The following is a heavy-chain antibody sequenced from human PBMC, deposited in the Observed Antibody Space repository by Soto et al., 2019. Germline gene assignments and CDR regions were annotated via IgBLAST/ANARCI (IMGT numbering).Heavy chain of an antibody. Sequence: QIHLVQSGPEVKKAGASVKVSCKASGYIFTKYGISWVRQAPGQGLEWMGWISGHDGHTTYAQKFQGRVTMTTDTSKSTAYTEVRSLRSDDTAIYYCARDREAATAFSSLYYFYGMDVWGQGTTVTVSS. D-gene: IGHD6-13*01. CDR3: ARDREAATAFSSLYYFYGMDV. V-gene: IGHV1-18*01. CDR1: GYIFTKYG. CDR2: ISGHDGHT. J-gene: IGHJ6*02.